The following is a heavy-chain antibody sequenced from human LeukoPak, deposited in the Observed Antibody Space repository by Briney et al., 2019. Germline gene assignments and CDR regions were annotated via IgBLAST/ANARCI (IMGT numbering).Heavy chain of an antibody. D-gene: IGHD3-10*01. Sequence: GASVSVSCNASGYTFTSYGISWFLQSPRQGLEWMGWMSAYNGNTNYAQKLQGRVTMTTDASTSTAYMELRSLRSDDTAVYYCARDQLWFGEYPFRYWGQGTLVTVSS. CDR2: MSAYNGNT. J-gene: IGHJ4*02. CDR3: ARDQLWFGEYPFRY. V-gene: IGHV1-18*01. CDR1: GYTFTSYG.